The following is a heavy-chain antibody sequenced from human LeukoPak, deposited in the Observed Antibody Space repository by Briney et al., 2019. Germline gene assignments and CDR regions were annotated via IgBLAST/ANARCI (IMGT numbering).Heavy chain of an antibody. Sequence: SETLSLTCAVSGYSISSGYYWGWIRQPPGKGLEWIGSIYHSGSTYYNPSLKSRVTISVDTSKNQFSLKLRSVTAADTAVYYCARASYYDFRKAFDIWGQGTMVTVSS. V-gene: IGHV4-38-2*01. CDR1: GYSISSGYY. CDR2: IYHSGST. CDR3: ARASYYDFRKAFDI. D-gene: IGHD3-3*01. J-gene: IGHJ3*02.